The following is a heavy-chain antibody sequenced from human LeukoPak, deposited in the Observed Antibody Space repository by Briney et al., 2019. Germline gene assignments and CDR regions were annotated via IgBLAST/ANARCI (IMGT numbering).Heavy chain of an antibody. V-gene: IGHV4-34*01. CDR3: ARDVLLWFGELN. CDR1: GGSFSGYY. J-gene: IGHJ4*02. Sequence: PSETLSLTCAVYGGSFSGYYWSWIRQPPGKGLEWIGSIYHSGSTYYNPSLKSRVTISVDTSKNQFSLKLSSVTAADTAVYYCARDVLLWFGELNWGQGTLVTVSS. CDR2: IYHSGST. D-gene: IGHD3-10*01.